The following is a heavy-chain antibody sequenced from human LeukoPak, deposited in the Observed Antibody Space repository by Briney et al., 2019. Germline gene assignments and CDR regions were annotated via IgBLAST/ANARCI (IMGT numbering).Heavy chain of an antibody. CDR1: GFTFSSHA. D-gene: IGHD3-22*01. CDR2: ISCSCGST. Sequence: GGSLRLSCAASGFTFSSHAMSWVRQAPGKGLEWVSAISCSCGSTYYADVVKSRLTLFRDNSKNTLYLQMERLRGDDTALYYFATDQYYYDSRSDYWGQGTLINVSP. CDR3: ATDQYYYDSRSDY. V-gene: IGHV3-23*01. J-gene: IGHJ4*02.